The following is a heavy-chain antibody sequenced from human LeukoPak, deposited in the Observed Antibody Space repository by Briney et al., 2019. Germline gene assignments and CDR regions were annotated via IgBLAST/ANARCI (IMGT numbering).Heavy chain of an antibody. CDR1: GFTFSSYS. CDR3: AKDRWGAVASFDY. V-gene: IGHV3-21*04. CDR2: ISSSSSYI. Sequence: GGSLRLSCAASGFTFSSYSMNWVRQAPGKGLEWVSSISSSSSYIYYADSVKGRFTISRDNAKNSLYLQMNSLGTEDTAVYYCAKDRWGAVASFDYWGQGTLVTVSS. J-gene: IGHJ4*02. D-gene: IGHD6-19*01.